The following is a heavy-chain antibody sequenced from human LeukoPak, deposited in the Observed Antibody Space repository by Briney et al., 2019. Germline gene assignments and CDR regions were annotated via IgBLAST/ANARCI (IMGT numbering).Heavy chain of an antibody. J-gene: IGHJ4*02. V-gene: IGHV3-7*03. CDR2: IKQDGSEK. D-gene: IGHD5-18*01. Sequence: PGGSLRLSCAPSGFTFSSYWMSWVRQAPGKGLEWVANIKQDGSEKYYVDSVKGRFTISRDNAKNSLYLQMNSLRAEDTAVYYCARLYAYSYGYSDYWGQGTLVTVSS. CDR3: ARLYAYSYGYSDY. CDR1: GFTFSSYW.